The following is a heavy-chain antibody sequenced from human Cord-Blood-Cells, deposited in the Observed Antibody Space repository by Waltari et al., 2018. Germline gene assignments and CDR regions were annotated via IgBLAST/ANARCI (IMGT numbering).Heavy chain of an antibody. D-gene: IGHD1-7*01. V-gene: IGHV1-24*01. Sequence: QVQLVQSGAEVKKPGASVKVSCKVSGYTLTALSMHWVRQAPGKGLEWMGGFDPEDGETIYAQKIQGRVTMTEDTSTDTAYMELSSLRSEDTAVYYCATLPRTGTTLDAFDIWGQGTMVTVSS. J-gene: IGHJ3*02. CDR2: FDPEDGET. CDR3: ATLPRTGTTLDAFDI. CDR1: GYTLTALS.